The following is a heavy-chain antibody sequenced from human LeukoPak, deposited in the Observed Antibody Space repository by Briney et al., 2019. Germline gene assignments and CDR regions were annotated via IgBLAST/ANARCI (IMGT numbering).Heavy chain of an antibody. J-gene: IGHJ4*02. CDR2: IKTDGSQI. CDR1: GFTFSSYW. CDR3: ARGLMGDYPYFEN. D-gene: IGHD2-21*01. V-gene: IGHV3-7*03. Sequence: PGGSLRLSCVASGFTFSSYWMTWVRQAPGKGLEWVANIKTDGSQIYYVDSVKGRFTISRDNAKNSLYLQMNSLRAEDTAFYYCARGLMGDYPYFENWGQGTLVTVSS.